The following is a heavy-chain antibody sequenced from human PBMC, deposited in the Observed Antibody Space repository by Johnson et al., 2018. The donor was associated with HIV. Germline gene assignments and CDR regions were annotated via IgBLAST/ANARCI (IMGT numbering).Heavy chain of an antibody. CDR2: ISYDGSTT. D-gene: IGHD3-9*01. Sequence: QVQLVESGGGVVQPGRSLRLSCAASGFTFSSYGMHWVRQAPGKGLEWVAVISYDGSTTYYADSVKGRFTLSRDNSKNTLYLQMNSLRAEDTAVYYCAREEGTDILTRGDAFDIWGQGTMVTVSS. CDR3: AREEGTDILTRGDAFDI. CDR1: GFTFSSYG. J-gene: IGHJ3*02. V-gene: IGHV3-30*03.